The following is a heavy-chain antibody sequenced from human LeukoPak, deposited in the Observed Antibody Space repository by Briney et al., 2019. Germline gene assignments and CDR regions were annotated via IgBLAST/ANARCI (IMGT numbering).Heavy chain of an antibody. J-gene: IGHJ4*02. CDR3: ARDPGGAMVIGGIDY. D-gene: IGHD5-18*01. CDR1: GFTFSSYG. Sequence: PGGSLRLSCAASGFTFSSYGMHWVRQAPGKGLEWVAVIWYDGSNKYYADSVKGRFTISRDNSKNTLYLQMNSLRAEDTAVYYCARDPGGAMVIGGIDYWGQGTLVTVSS. V-gene: IGHV3-33*01. CDR2: IWYDGSNK.